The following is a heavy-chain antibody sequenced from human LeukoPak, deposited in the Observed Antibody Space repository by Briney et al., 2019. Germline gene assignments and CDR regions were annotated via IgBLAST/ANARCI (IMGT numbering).Heavy chain of an antibody. CDR3: AKETTSGWYVLDY. J-gene: IGHJ4*02. CDR1: GFTFSSNG. Sequence: PGGSLRLSCAASGFTFSSNGMYWIRQAPGKGLEWVSLIWYDGSKKYYVDSVKGRFTISRDNSKNTLYLQMNTLRPEDTAIYYCAKETTSGWYVLDYWGQGTLVTVSS. D-gene: IGHD6-19*01. CDR2: IWYDGSKK. V-gene: IGHV3-30*02.